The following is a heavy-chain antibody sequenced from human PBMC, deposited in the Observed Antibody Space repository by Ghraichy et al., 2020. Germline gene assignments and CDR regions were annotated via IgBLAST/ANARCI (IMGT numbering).Heavy chain of an antibody. CDR2: INDRGST. CDR3: ARLLGGTNNWYPERKRQFYYYGLDV. V-gene: IGHV4-34*01. J-gene: IGHJ6*02. Sequence: SETLSLTCAVYAGSFSGYYWTWIRQPPGKGLEWIGEINDRGSTNYNPSLKSRVTISVDTSKNQFSLKLSSVTAADTAVYYCARLLGGTNNWYPERKRQFYYYGLDVWGQGTTVTVSS. D-gene: IGHD1-1*01. CDR1: AGSFSGYY.